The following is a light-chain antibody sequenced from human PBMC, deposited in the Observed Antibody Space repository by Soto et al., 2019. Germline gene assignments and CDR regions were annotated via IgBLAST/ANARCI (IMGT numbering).Light chain of an antibody. CDR2: EVS. CDR1: SSDVGGYNY. J-gene: IGLJ1*01. V-gene: IGLV2-14*01. CDR3: SSYTSSSTPFV. Sequence: LTQPASVSGSPGQAITTSCTGTSSDVGGYNYVSWYQQHPGKAPKLMIYEVSNRPSGVSNRFSGSKSGNTASLTISGLQAEDEADYYCSSYTSSSTPFVFGTGTKVTVL.